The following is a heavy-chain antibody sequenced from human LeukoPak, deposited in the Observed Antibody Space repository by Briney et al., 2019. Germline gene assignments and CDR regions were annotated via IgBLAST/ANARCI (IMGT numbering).Heavy chain of an antibody. J-gene: IGHJ6*02. D-gene: IGHD3-10*01. CDR2: IIPIFGTA. Sequence: GASVKVSCKASGGTFSSYAISWVRQAPGQGLEWMGGIIPIFGTANYAQKFQGRVTITADESTSTAYMELSSLRSEDTAVYYCARDRVEGHPYGSGTSNGMDVWGQGTTVTVSS. V-gene: IGHV1-69*13. CDR1: GGTFSSYA. CDR3: ARDRVEGHPYGSGTSNGMDV.